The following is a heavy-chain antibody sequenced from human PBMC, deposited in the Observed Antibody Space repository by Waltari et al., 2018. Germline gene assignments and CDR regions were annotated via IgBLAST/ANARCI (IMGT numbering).Heavy chain of an antibody. CDR1: GGSFSGYY. CDR3: AREVKGCSSTSCYSNFDY. J-gene: IGHJ4*02. CDR2: INHRGRT. Sequence: QVQLQQWGAGLLKPSETLSLTCAVYGGSFSGYYWSWIRQPPGKGLEWIGEINHRGRTNDNPSRKSRVTISVDTSKNQFSLKLSSVTAADTAVYYCAREVKGCSSTSCYSNFDYWGQGTLVTVSS. V-gene: IGHV4-34*01. D-gene: IGHD2-2*02.